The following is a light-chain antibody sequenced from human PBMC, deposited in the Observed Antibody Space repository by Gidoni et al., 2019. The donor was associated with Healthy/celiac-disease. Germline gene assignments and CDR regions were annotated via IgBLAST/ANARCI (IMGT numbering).Light chain of an antibody. CDR1: SSNIGNNY. CDR3: GTWDSSLSAGV. CDR2: ENN. V-gene: IGLV1-51*02. Sequence: QSVLTQPPSVSAAPGQKVTISCSGSSSNIGNNYVSWYQHLPGTAPKLLIYENNKRPSAMPDRFSGSKSGTSATLGITGLQTGDEADYYCGTWDSSLSAGVFGGGTKLTAL. J-gene: IGLJ3*02.